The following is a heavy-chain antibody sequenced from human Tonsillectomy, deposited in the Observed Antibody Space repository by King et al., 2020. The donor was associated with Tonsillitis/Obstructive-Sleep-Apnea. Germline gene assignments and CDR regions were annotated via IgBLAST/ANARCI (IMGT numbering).Heavy chain of an antibody. CDR1: GFTFDDYA. J-gene: IGHJ3*02. CDR2: ISWNSGSI. V-gene: IGHV3-9*01. Sequence: VQLVESGGGLVQPGRSLRLSCAASGFTFDDYAMHWVRQAPGKGLEWVSGISWNSGSIGYADSVKGRFTISRDNAKNSLYLQMNSLRAEDTALYYCAKERRGDYDFPHAFDIWGQGTMVTVSS. CDR3: AKERRGDYDFPHAFDI. D-gene: IGHD3-3*01.